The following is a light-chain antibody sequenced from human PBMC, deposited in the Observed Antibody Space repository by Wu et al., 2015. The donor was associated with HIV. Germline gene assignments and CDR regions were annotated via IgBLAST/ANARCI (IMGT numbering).Light chain of an antibody. CDR2: DAS. Sequence: TQSPSSLSASIGDRVNITCRASQDIFTYLAWYQQTPGKAPRVLIYDASTLQSGVSPRFSGSGSGAHFTLTISGLQREDFAIYYCQQLNSFPLTFGQGSRLEIK. V-gene: IGKV1-13*02. CDR3: QQLNSFPLT. CDR1: QDIFTY. J-gene: IGKJ5*01.